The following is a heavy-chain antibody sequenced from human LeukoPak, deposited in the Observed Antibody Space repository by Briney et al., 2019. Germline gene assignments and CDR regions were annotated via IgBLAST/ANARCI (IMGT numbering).Heavy chain of an antibody. J-gene: IGHJ4*02. CDR1: GGSISSYY. V-gene: IGHV4-59*08. Sequence: SETLSLTCTVSGGSISSYYWSWIRQPPGKGLEWIGYIYYSGSTNCNPSLKSRVTISVDTSKNQFSLKLSSVTAADTAVYYCARHGGPYSYDSSGPGDYWGQGTLVTVSS. CDR2: IYYSGST. CDR3: ARHGGPYSYDSSGPGDY. D-gene: IGHD3-22*01.